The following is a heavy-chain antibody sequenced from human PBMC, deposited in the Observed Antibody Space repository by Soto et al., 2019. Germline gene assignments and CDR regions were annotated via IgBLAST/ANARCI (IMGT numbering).Heavy chain of an antibody. J-gene: IGHJ4*02. Sequence: QITLKESGPTLVKPTQTLTLTCTFSGFSLSTSGVGVGWIRQPPGKALEWLALIYWDDDKRYSPSLKSRLTISKDASKNQVVLTMTNMDPVDTATYYCAHRHSSGWPFDYWGQGTLVTGSS. CDR1: GFSLSTSGVG. CDR2: IYWDDDK. D-gene: IGHD6-19*01. CDR3: AHRHSSGWPFDY. V-gene: IGHV2-5*02.